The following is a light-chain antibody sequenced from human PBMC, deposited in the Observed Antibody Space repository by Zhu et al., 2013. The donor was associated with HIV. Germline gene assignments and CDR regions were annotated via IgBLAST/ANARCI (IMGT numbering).Light chain of an antibody. Sequence: ETVLTQSPATLSASPGERATLSCRASQSVGSNLAWYRQKPGQVPRLLIYGASTRATGIPARFSGSGSGTDFTLSISRLEPEDFAVYYCQQYGSSPETFGQGTKVAIK. CDR3: QQYGSSPET. CDR2: GAS. CDR1: QSVGSN. J-gene: IGKJ1*01. V-gene: IGKV3-20*01.